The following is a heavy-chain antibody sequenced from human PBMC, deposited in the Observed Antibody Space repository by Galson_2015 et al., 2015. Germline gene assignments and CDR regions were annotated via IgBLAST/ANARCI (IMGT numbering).Heavy chain of an antibody. Sequence: SLRLSCAASGFTFSSYGMHWVRQAPGKGLEWVAVIWYDGSNKYYADSVKGRFTISRDNSKNTLYLQMNSLRAEDTAVYYCARDHGTTVTTLYDAFDIWGQGTMVTVSS. J-gene: IGHJ3*02. CDR1: GFTFSSYG. CDR3: ARDHGTTVTTLYDAFDI. V-gene: IGHV3-33*01. D-gene: IGHD4-17*01. CDR2: IWYDGSNK.